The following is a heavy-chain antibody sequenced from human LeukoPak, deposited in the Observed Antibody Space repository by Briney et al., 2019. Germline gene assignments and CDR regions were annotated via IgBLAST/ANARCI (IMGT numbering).Heavy chain of an antibody. J-gene: IGHJ4*02. CDR1: GYRLTELA. CDR2: IDPEVGET. V-gene: IGHV1-24*01. CDR3: AAFYYDSSRFSYYFDY. Sequence: AASVKVSCKASGYRLTELAMHWVRQAPGKGLEWMGCIDPEVGETLYAQKFQGRVTMTEDTSTDTAYMELSSLKSEDTAVYYCAAFYYDSSRFSYYFDYWGQGTLVTVSS. D-gene: IGHD3-22*01.